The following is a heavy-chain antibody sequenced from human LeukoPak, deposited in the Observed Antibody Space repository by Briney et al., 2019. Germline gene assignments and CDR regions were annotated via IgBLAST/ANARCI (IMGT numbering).Heavy chain of an antibody. CDR3: ARDPGYSSGWSYVDY. Sequence: ASVKVSCKASGYTFTSYAMHWVRQAPGQRLEWMGGINAGNGNTKYSQKFQGRVTITRDTSASTAYMELSSLRSEDTAVYYCARDPGYSSGWSYVDYWGQGTLVTVSS. V-gene: IGHV1-3*01. J-gene: IGHJ4*02. CDR1: GYTFTSYA. CDR2: INAGNGNT. D-gene: IGHD6-19*01.